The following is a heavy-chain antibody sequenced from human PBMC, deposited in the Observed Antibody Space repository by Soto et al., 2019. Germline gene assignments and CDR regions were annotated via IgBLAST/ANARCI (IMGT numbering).Heavy chain of an antibody. D-gene: IGHD3-9*01. CDR2: IIPTFGTT. V-gene: IGHV1-69*13. Sequence: SVKVSCKASGGTFRNSAISWVRQAPGQGLEWMGGIIPTFGTTNYAQKSQGRVTIIADESTSTAYMELTSLRSEDTAVYYCARAPRLGGGTIFENYFDYWGQGTLVTVSS. J-gene: IGHJ4*02. CDR1: GGTFRNSA. CDR3: ARAPRLGGGTIFENYFDY.